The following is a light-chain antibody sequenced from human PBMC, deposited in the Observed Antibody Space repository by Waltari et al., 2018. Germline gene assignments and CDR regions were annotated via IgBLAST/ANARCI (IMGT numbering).Light chain of an antibody. Sequence: VLTQSPGTLSLSPGEGATLSCRTSQSVSSNFLAWYQQKPGQAPRLLIYGTYSRATGIPDRFSGSGSGTDFTLTISRLEPEDFAVYYGLQFSTSAPLYTFGQGTRVDI. CDR1: QSVSSNF. V-gene: IGKV3-20*01. CDR3: LQFSTSAPLYT. CDR2: GTY. J-gene: IGKJ2*01.